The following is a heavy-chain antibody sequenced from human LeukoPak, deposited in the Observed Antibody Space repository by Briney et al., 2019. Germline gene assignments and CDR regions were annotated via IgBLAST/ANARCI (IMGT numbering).Heavy chain of an antibody. V-gene: IGHV3-74*01. Sequence: QAGGSLRLSCAASGFTFSSYWIHWVRQVPGKGLVWVSRIHGDGRTTTYADSVKGRFTISRDNAKNTLYLQMNSLRAEDTAVYYCARDNGENYHTAFDYWGQGTLVTVSS. CDR2: IHGDGRTT. J-gene: IGHJ4*02. CDR1: GFTFSSYW. CDR3: ARDNGENYHTAFDY. D-gene: IGHD2-8*01.